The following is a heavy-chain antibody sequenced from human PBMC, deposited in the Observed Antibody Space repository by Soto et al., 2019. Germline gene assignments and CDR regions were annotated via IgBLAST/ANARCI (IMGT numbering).Heavy chain of an antibody. CDR1: GCTFTRYG. Sequence: DAVKVSCKASGCTFTRYGISWVRQAPGQGLEWMGWISAYNGNTNYAQKLQGRVTMTTDTSTSTAYMELRSLRSDDTDVYYCQRPVYSGMDVWGQGTKVPVYS. J-gene: IGHJ6*02. CDR2: ISAYNGNT. CDR3: QRPVYSGMDV. V-gene: IGHV1-18*04.